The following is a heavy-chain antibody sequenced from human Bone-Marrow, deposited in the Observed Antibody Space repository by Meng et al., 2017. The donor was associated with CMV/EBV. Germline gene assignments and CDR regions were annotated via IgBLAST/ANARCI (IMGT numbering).Heavy chain of an antibody. CDR2: IYPGDSDT. V-gene: IGHV5-51*01. CDR1: GYSFPNYW. D-gene: IGHD2-15*01. J-gene: IGHJ2*01. CDR3: ARHPQPGSDWYFYL. Sequence: GESLKVSCKGSGYSFPNYWIGWVRQMPGKGLEWMAIIYPGDSDTRYSPSFQGQVTISADKSISTAYLQWSSLKASDSAMYYCARHPQPGSDWYFYLWGRGTLVTVSS.